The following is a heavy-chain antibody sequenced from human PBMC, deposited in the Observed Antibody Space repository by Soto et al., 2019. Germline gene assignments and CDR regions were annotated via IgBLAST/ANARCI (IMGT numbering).Heavy chain of an antibody. V-gene: IGHV4-59*01. Sequence: PSETLSLTCTVSGGSISSYYWSWIRQPPGKGLEWIGYIYYSRSTNYNPSLKSRVTISVDTSKNQFSLKLSSVTAADTAVYYCARAPPGWYGMDVWGQGTTVTVSS. CDR3: ARAPPGWYGMDV. J-gene: IGHJ6*02. D-gene: IGHD2-15*01. CDR1: GGSISSYY. CDR2: IYYSRST.